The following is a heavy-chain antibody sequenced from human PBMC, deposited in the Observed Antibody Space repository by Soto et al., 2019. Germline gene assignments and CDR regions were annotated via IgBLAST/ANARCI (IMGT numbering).Heavy chain of an antibody. V-gene: IGHV3-30*18. CDR1: GFTFSSFG. J-gene: IGHJ4*02. CDR3: AKPTVPFGRAAVAGPFEH. D-gene: IGHD6-19*01. CDR2: ISYDGANK. Sequence: SLRLSCAASGFTFSSFGINWVRQAPGKGLEGVAVISYDGANKYYADSVKGRFTISRDDSKNTLYLQMNSLRVEDTAVFYCAKPTVPFGRAAVAGPFEHWGQGTLVTVSS.